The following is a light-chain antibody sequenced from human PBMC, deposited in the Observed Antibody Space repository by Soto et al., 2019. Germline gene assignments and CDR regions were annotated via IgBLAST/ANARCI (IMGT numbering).Light chain of an antibody. Sequence: SDVGGYEYVSWYQHHPGKAPKLIIYEVSHRPSGVSDRFSASKFGNTASLTISGLQAEDEADYYCSSHTSTRTLYVFGTGTKVTVL. CDR2: EVS. CDR1: SDVGGYEY. J-gene: IGLJ1*01. V-gene: IGLV2-14*01. CDR3: SSHTSTRTLYV.